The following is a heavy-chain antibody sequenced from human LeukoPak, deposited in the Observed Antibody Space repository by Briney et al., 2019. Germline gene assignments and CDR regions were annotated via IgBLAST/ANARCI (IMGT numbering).Heavy chain of an antibody. J-gene: IGHJ5*01. CDR3: ARDLGTSGWYTFDF. D-gene: IGHD6-19*01. V-gene: IGHV6-1*01. Sequence: SQTLSLTCAISGDSVSSKNGAWNWIRQSPSRGLEWLGRTYYRSKWYDEYADTVKGRVTISPDTSKNQFSLHVYSVTPEDTAVYYCARDLGTSGWYTFDFWGQGTLVTVSS. CDR2: TYYRSKWYD. CDR1: GDSVSSKNGA.